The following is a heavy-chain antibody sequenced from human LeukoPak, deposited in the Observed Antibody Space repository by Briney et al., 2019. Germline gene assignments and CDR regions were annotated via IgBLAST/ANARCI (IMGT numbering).Heavy chain of an antibody. CDR3: ARKNDFDI. J-gene: IGHJ3*02. Sequence: SETLSLTCTVSGGSISSDHWXXXXXPPGKGLEWIGCIYYSGRTYYNPSLKSRXXXXXXMSKSQFSLRLTSVTAADTAVYYCARKNDFDIWGQGTLVTVSS. CDR2: IYYSGRT. V-gene: IGHV4-59*01. CDR1: GGSISSDH. D-gene: IGHD2/OR15-2a*01.